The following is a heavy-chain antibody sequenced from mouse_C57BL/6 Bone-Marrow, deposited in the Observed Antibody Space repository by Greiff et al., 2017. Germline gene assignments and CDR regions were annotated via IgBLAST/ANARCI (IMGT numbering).Heavy chain of an antibody. J-gene: IGHJ1*03. CDR1: GFTFSDYY. V-gene: IGHV5-16*01. Sequence: EVKVVESEGGLVQPGSSMKLSCTASGFTFSDYYMAWVRQVPEKGLEWVANINYDGSSTYYLDSLKSRFIISRDNAKNILYLQMSSLKSEDTATYYCARPGSSYGGRYFDVWGTGTTVTVSS. D-gene: IGHD1-1*01. CDR2: INYDGSST. CDR3: ARPGSSYGGRYFDV.